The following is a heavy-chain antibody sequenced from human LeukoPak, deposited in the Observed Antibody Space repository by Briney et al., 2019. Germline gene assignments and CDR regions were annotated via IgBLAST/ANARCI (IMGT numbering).Heavy chain of an antibody. CDR2: IYSGGYT. Sequence: PGGSLRLSCAASGFTVSSNYMSWVRQAPGKGLEWVSVIYSGGYTYYADSVKGRFTISRDNSKNTLYLQMNSLRVGDTAVYYCARSKMGLRSFDYWGQGTLVAVSS. CDR3: ARSKMGLRSFDY. V-gene: IGHV3-53*01. J-gene: IGHJ4*02. D-gene: IGHD5/OR15-5a*01. CDR1: GFTVSSNY.